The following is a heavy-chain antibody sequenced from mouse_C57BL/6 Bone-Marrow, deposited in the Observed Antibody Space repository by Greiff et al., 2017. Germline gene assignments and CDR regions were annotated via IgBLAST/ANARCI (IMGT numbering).Heavy chain of an antibody. Sequence: VQLQQSGPELVKPGASVKISCKASGYAFSSSWMNWVKQRPGKGLEWIGRIYPGDGDTNYNGKFKDKATLTADKSSSTAYMQLSSLTSEDSAVYFCARLLRGFAYWGQGTLVTVSA. D-gene: IGHD1-1*01. CDR3: ARLLRGFAY. J-gene: IGHJ3*01. V-gene: IGHV1-82*01. CDR2: IYPGDGDT. CDR1: GYAFSSSW.